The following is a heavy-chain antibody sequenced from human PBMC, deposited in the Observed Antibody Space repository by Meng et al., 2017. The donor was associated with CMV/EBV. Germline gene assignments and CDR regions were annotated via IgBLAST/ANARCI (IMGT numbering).Heavy chain of an antibody. J-gene: IGHJ4*02. CDR3: AREGDNPFDY. V-gene: IGHV4-30-4*08. CDR2: IYYSGSI. D-gene: IGHD2-21*02. Sequence: AHRQESGPGLLQPATPLSLPGTVSGGSISSGDYYWSWIRQPPGKGLEWIWYIYYSGSIYYNPSLKSRVTISVDTSKNQFSLKLSSVTAADTAVYYCAREGDNPFDYWGQGTLVTVSS. CDR1: GGSISSGDYY.